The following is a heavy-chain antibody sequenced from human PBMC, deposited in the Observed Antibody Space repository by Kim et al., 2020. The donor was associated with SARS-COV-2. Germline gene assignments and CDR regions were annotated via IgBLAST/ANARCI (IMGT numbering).Heavy chain of an antibody. CDR3: ARGPGYSSSWPLDY. J-gene: IGHJ4*02. CDR1: GGSFSGYY. Sequence: SETLSLTCAVYGGSFSGYYWSWIRQPPGKGLEWIGEINHSGSTNYNPSLKSRVTISVDTSKNQFSLKLSSVTAADTAVYYCARGPGYSSSWPLDYWGQGT. CDR2: INHSGST. V-gene: IGHV4-34*01. D-gene: IGHD6-13*01.